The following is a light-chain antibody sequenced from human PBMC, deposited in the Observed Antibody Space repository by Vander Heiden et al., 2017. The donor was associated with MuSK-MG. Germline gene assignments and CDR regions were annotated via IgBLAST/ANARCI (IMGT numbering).Light chain of an antibody. CDR2: GAS. J-gene: IGKJ4*01. CDR3: QQYGSSPLT. V-gene: IGKV3-20*01. Sequence: PGERATLSCRASQSVSSSYLAWYQQKPGQAPRLPIYGASSRATGIPDRFSGSGSGTDFTLTISRLEPEDFAVYYCQQYGSSPLTFGGGTKVEIK. CDR1: QSVSSSY.